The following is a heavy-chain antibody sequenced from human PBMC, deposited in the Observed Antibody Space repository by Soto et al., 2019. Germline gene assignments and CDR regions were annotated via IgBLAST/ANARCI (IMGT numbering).Heavy chain of an antibody. Sequence: RASVKVSCKASGGTFSSYAISWVRQAPGQGLEWMGGIIPIFGTANYAQKFQGRVTITADKSTSTAYMELSSLRSEDTAVYYCARGGATYEAIYYGDYWGQVTLVTVSS. CDR3: ARGGATYEAIYYGDY. CDR1: GGTFSSYA. CDR2: IIPIFGTA. J-gene: IGHJ4*02. D-gene: IGHD3-3*01. V-gene: IGHV1-69*06.